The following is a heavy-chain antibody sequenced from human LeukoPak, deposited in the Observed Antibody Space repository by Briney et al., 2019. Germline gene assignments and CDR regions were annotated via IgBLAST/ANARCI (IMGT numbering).Heavy chain of an antibody. CDR1: GYTFTSYY. Sequence: GASVKVSCKASGYTFTSYYMHWVRQAPGQGLEWMGIINPSDGSTRYAQKFQGRVTMTRDMSTSTVYMELSSLRSEDTAVYYCANSFHDLSVYFDYWGQGTLVTVSS. V-gene: IGHV1-46*01. J-gene: IGHJ4*02. CDR3: ANSFHDLSVYFDY. D-gene: IGHD2/OR15-2a*01. CDR2: INPSDGST.